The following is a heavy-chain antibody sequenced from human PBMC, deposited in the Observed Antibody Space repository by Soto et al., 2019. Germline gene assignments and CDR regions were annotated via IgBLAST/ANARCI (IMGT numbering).Heavy chain of an antibody. V-gene: IGHV4-59*05. CDR3: ASPYVRRVATTPNYYYYGMDV. J-gene: IGHJ6*02. CDR1: GDSISGYY. Sequence: SETLSLTCTVSGDSISGYYWSWIRQSPGKGLEWIGSIYYSGSTYYNPSLKSRVTISVDTSKNQFSLKLSSVTAADTAVYYCASPYVRRVATTPNYYYYGMDVWGQGTTVTVSS. D-gene: IGHD5-12*01. CDR2: IYYSGST.